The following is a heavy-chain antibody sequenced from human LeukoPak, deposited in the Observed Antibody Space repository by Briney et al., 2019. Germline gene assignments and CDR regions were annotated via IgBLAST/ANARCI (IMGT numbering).Heavy chain of an antibody. CDR1: GGTFSSYA. D-gene: IGHD6-6*01. V-gene: IGHV1-69*13. Sequence: ASVKVSCKASGGTFSSYAISWVRQAPGQGLEWMGGIIPIFGTANYAQKFQGRVTITADESTSTAYMELSSLRSEDTAVYYCARARQLGRGDFDYWGQGTLVTVSS. CDR2: IIPIFGTA. J-gene: IGHJ4*02. CDR3: ARARQLGRGDFDY.